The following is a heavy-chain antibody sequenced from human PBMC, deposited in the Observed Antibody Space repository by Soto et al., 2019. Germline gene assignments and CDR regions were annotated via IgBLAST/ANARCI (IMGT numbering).Heavy chain of an antibody. CDR2: INAGNGNI. V-gene: IGHV1-3*01. CDR1: GYTFTSYA. D-gene: IGHD3-22*01. CDR3: ASHYDSSSYYYYYGLDV. Sequence: ASVKVSCKASGYTFTSYAMHWVRQAPGQRLEWMGWINAGNGNIKYSQKFQGRITITRDTSASTAYMELSSLRSEDTAVYYCASHYDSSSYYYYYGLDVWGQGTTVTVSS. J-gene: IGHJ6*02.